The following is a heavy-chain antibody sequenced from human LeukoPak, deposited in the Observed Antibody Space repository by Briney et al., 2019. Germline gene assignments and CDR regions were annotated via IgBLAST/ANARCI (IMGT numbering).Heavy chain of an antibody. D-gene: IGHD3-10*01. J-gene: IGHJ5*02. CDR1: GYTFTSYD. CDR2: INPNSGDT. Sequence: ASVKVSCKASGYTFTSYDINWVRQAPGQGLEWMGWINPNSGDTGYPQKFQGRVTMTRDTSITTAYMELSSLRSEDTAVYYCARSGFGSGISLDLWGQGTLVSVPS. CDR3: ARSGFGSGISLDL. V-gene: IGHV1-8*01.